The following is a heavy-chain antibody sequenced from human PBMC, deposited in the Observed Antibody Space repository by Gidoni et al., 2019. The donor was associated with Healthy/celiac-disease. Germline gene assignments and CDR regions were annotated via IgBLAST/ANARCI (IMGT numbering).Heavy chain of an antibody. J-gene: IGHJ4*02. CDR1: GFTFGSYA. CDR3: AKDLWRSIAARQGY. V-gene: IGHV3-23*01. Sequence: EVQLLESGGGLVQHGGYLILFCAASGFTFGSYAMSWVRQAPRKGLECVSSISGSGGSTYDADSVKYLFTISRDNSKNTLYLQMNSLRAEDTAVYYCAKDLWRSIAARQGYWGQGTLVTVSS. D-gene: IGHD6-6*01. CDR2: ISGSGGST.